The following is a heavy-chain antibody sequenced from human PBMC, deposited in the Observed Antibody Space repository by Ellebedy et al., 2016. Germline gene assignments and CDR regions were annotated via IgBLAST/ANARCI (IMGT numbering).Heavy chain of an antibody. CDR2: IYYSGST. Sequence: SETLSLTXTVSGGSISSDYWSWIRQPAGKGLEWIGSIYYSGSTYYNPSLKSRVTISVDTSKNQFSLKLSSVTAADTAVYYCARVRARGTMIVVVGDYFDYWGQGTLVTVSS. D-gene: IGHD3-22*01. J-gene: IGHJ4*02. CDR1: GGSISSDY. CDR3: ARVRARGTMIVVVGDYFDY. V-gene: IGHV4-4*07.